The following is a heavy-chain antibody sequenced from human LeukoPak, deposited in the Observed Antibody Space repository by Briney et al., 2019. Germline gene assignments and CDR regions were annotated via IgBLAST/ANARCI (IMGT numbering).Heavy chain of an antibody. Sequence: GGCLTLSCAASGFSFSSYAVSSARQPPGKGLGWVSAISVSGGSTYYTASVKGRFTISRDNSKNTLYLQMNSLRAEDTAVYYCAKDSTDTAYVGITGTTEFDYWGQGTLVTVSS. CDR1: GFSFSSYA. CDR2: ISVSGGST. D-gene: IGHD1-20*01. J-gene: IGHJ4*02. V-gene: IGHV3-23*01. CDR3: AKDSTDTAYVGITGTTEFDY.